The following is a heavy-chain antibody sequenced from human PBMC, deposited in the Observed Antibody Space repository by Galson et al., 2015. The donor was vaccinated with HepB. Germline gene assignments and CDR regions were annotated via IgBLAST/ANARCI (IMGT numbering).Heavy chain of an antibody. CDR2: IIPIFGTA. D-gene: IGHD3-10*01. CDR1: GGTFSSYA. CDR3: AIPGSGSFQYYYYGMDV. J-gene: IGHJ6*02. V-gene: IGHV1-69*06. Sequence: SVKVSCKASGGTFSSYAISWVRQAPGQGLEWMGGIIPIFGTANYAQKFQGRVTITADKSTSTAYMELSSLRPEDTAVYYCAIPGSGSFQYYYYGMDVWGQGTTVTVSS.